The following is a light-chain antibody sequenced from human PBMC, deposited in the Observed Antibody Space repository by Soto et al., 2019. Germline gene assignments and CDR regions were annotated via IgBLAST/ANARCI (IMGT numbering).Light chain of an antibody. Sequence: EIVLTQSPATLSLSPGERATLSCRASQSVSSYLAWYQQKPGQAPRLLIYDASSRATGIPARFSGSGSGTDFILTISSLEPEDFAVYYCQQRSNWPPDFGPGTKVDIK. CDR3: QQRSNWPPD. CDR1: QSVSSY. CDR2: DAS. J-gene: IGKJ3*01. V-gene: IGKV3-11*01.